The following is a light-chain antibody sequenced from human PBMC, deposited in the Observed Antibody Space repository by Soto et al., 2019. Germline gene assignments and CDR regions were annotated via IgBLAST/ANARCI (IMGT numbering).Light chain of an antibody. CDR1: SSDVGGYNY. J-gene: IGLJ2*01. CDR3: ISYAGSNNFVD. CDR2: EVT. V-gene: IGLV2-8*01. Sequence: QSALTQPPSASGSPGQSVTISCTGTSSDVGGYNYVSWFRQHPGKAPKLMIYEVTKRPSGVPDRFSGSKSGNTASLTVSGLQAEDEADYYCISYAGSNNFVDFGGGTKLTVL.